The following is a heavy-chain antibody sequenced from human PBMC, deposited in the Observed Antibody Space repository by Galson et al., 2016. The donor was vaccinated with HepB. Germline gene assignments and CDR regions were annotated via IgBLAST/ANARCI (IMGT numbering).Heavy chain of an antibody. V-gene: IGHV3-7*01. D-gene: IGHD6-13*01. CDR1: GFKFNTYW. CDR2: IKQDGSEK. J-gene: IGHJ6*02. Sequence: SLRLSCAASGFKFNTYWMSWVRRAPGEGLEWVANIKQDGSEKNYVDSVKGRFTISRDNAKNSLYLQMNSLRVEDTAVYYCFAAGYGMDVWGQGTTVTVSS. CDR3: FAAGYGMDV.